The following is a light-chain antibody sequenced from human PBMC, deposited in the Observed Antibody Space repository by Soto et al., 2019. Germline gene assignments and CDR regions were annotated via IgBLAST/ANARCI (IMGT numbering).Light chain of an antibody. CDR1: SGHSSYA. J-gene: IGLJ3*02. CDR2: LNSDGSH. V-gene: IGLV4-69*01. CDR3: QTWGTGIRV. Sequence: QSVLTQSPSASASLGASVKLTCTLSSGHSSYAIAWHQQQPEKGPRYLMKLNSDGSHSKGDGIPDRLSGSSSGAERYLTIPRLQSEDEADYDCQTWGTGIRVFGVGTKLTVL.